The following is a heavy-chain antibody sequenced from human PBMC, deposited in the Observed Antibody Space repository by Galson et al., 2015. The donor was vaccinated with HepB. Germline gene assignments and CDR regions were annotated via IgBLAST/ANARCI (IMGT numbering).Heavy chain of an antibody. CDR1: GYTFTGYY. Sequence: SVKVSCKASGYTFTGYYMHWVRQAPGQGLEWMGWISAYNGNTNYAQKLQGRVTMTTDTSTSTAYMELRSLRSDDTAVYYCARYDYVWGIALDYWGQGTLVTVSS. CDR2: ISAYNGNT. V-gene: IGHV1-18*04. CDR3: ARYDYVWGIALDY. J-gene: IGHJ4*02. D-gene: IGHD3-16*01.